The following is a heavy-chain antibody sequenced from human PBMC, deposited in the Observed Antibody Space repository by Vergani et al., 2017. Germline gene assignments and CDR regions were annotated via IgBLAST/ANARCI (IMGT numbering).Heavy chain of an antibody. V-gene: IGHV1-2*02. Sequence: QVQLVQSGAEVQKPGASVKVSCKASGYTFTGYYMHWVRQAPGQGLEWMGWINPNSGGTNYAQTFQGRVTMTRDTSSSTAYMELSRLRSDDTAVYYCATMVRGVISEALDIWGQGTLVTVSS. CDR1: GYTFTGYY. CDR2: INPNSGGT. CDR3: ATMVRGVISEALDI. J-gene: IGHJ3*02. D-gene: IGHD3-10*01.